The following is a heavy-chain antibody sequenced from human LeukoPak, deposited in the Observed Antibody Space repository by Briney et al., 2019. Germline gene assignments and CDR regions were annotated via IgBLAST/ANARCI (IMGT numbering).Heavy chain of an antibody. CDR1: GFTFSSYG. J-gene: IGHJ6*02. CDR3: ARDIYYDSSGPYYYYGMDV. CDR2: IWYDGSNK. V-gene: IGHV3-33*01. Sequence: PGGSPRLSCAASGFTFSSYGMHWVRQAPGKGLEWVAVIWYDGSNKYYADSVKGRFTISRDNSKNTLYLQMNSLRAEDTAVYYCARDIYYDSSGPYYYYGMDVWGQGTTVTVSS. D-gene: IGHD3-22*01.